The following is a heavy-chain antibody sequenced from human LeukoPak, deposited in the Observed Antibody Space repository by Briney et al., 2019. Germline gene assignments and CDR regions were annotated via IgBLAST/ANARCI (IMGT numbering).Heavy chain of an antibody. D-gene: IGHD3-3*01. CDR3: AKRYDFWSGSFNYYNMDV. Sequence: GGSLRLSCVGSGFSFSSYAMSWVRQAPGKGLEWVSGISGSGGNAYYADSIKGRFTISRDNSKNTLYLQMYSLRAEDTAVYYCAKRYDFWSGSFNYYNMDVWGQGTTVTVSS. CDR2: ISGSGGNA. J-gene: IGHJ6*02. CDR1: GFSFSSYA. V-gene: IGHV3-23*01.